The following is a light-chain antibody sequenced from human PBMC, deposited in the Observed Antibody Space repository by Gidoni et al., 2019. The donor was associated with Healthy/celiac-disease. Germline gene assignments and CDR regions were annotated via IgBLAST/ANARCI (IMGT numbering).Light chain of an antibody. V-gene: IGKV3-20*01. CDR3: QQYGSSPT. CDR1: QSVSSSY. Sequence: IVLTQSPGTLSLSPGARATLSCRASQSVSSSYLAWYQQKPGQAPRLLIYGASSRATGLTDRFSGSGSATYFTLTISRLEPEDFAVYYCQQYGSSPTFGQGTKVEIK. J-gene: IGKJ1*01. CDR2: GAS.